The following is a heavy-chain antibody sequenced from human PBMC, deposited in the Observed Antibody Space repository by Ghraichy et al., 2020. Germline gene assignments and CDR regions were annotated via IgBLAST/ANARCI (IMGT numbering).Heavy chain of an antibody. CDR3: AKGERRYCSSTSCPQLDY. V-gene: IGHV3-23*01. Sequence: LSLTCAASGFTFSSYAMSWVRQAPGKGLEWVSAISGSGGSTYYADSVKGRFTISRDNSKNTLYLQMNSLRAEDTAVYYCAKGERRYCSSTSCPQLDYWGQGTLVTVSS. CDR2: ISGSGGST. J-gene: IGHJ4*02. D-gene: IGHD2-2*01. CDR1: GFTFSSYA.